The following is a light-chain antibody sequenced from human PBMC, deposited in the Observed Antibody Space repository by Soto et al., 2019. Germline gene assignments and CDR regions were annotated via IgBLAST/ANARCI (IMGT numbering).Light chain of an antibody. CDR1: QDISNF. V-gene: IGKV1-33*01. CDR3: QQDDNLPLT. Sequence: DIQMTQSPSSLSASVGDRVTITCQASQDISNFLNWYQHKPGKAPKLLIYDASNLETGVPSRFSGSGSGTDFTFTISSLQPEDIATYYCQQDDNLPLTFGGGTKVEIK. J-gene: IGKJ4*01. CDR2: DAS.